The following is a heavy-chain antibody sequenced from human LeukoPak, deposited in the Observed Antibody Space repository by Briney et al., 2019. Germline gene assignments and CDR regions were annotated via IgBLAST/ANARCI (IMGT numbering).Heavy chain of an antibody. J-gene: IGHJ4*02. Sequence: GGSLRLSCAASGFTFSSYGMHWVRQAPGKGLEWVAVISYDGRNIHYPDSVKGRFTISRDISTDTLWLQMDGLRTEDTAVYYCAKGPLRGTAAAIDYWGQGTLVTVSS. CDR3: AKGPLRGTAAAIDY. D-gene: IGHD2-2*01. V-gene: IGHV3-30*18. CDR1: GFTFSSYG. CDR2: ISYDGRNI.